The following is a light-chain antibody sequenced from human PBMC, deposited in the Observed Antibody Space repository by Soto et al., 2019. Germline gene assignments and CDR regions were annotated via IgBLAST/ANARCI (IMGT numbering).Light chain of an antibody. CDR1: QSIRNY. J-gene: IGKJ1*01. Sequence: DIQMTQSPSSLSASVGDRVTISWRASQSIRNYVSWYQQKPGTAPKLLIRAASTLQSGVPSRFSGSGYGTDFTLTISSLQIEDFATYFCQQTDSTPQTFGQGTNVEI. CDR2: AAS. V-gene: IGKV1-39*01. CDR3: QQTDSTPQT.